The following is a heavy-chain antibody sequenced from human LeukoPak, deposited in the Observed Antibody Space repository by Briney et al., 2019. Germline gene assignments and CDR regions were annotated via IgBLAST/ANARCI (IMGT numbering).Heavy chain of an antibody. CDR1: GDSVSSNSAA. V-gene: IGHV6-1*01. CDR2: TYYRSKWFN. CDR3: ARSKGHLDS. J-gene: IGHJ4*02. Sequence: SQTLSLTCAISGDSVSSNSAAWNWIRQSPSRGLERLGRTYYRSKWFNDYAASVRSRITIKPDTPSNQFSLQLNSVTPEDTAMYFCARSKGHLDSWGQGTLVTVSS.